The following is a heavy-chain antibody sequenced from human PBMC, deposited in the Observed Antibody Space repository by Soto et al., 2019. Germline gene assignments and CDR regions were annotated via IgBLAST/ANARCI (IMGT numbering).Heavy chain of an antibody. CDR3: VKDNVGVYCSGGSCYFDY. V-gene: IGHV3-9*01. CDR1: GFSLDHYA. CDR2: ISWDSGVI. Sequence: EVHLVESGGGLAQPGRSLRLSCVASGFSLDHYAMHWVRQAPGKGLEWVSGISWDSGVIDYADSVRGRFTISRDNAKNPLYLQMTSLRAEDTALYYCVKDNVGVYCSGGSCYFDYWGQGSLVNVSS. J-gene: IGHJ4*02. D-gene: IGHD2-15*01.